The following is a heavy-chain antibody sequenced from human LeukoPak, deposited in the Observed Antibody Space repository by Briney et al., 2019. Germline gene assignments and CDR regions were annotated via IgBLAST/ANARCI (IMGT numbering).Heavy chain of an antibody. J-gene: IGHJ6*03. V-gene: IGHV4-39*07. CDR2: IHYSGST. Sequence: SETLSLTCSVSGGSISRNTHYCGWIRQPPGKGLEWIGSIHYSGSTYYNPSLKSRVTISVDTSKSQFSLKLSSVTAADTAVYYCARVVYSGYDFRGAMDVWGKGTTVTVSS. CDR3: ARVVYSGYDFRGAMDV. D-gene: IGHD5-12*01. CDR1: GGSISRNTHY.